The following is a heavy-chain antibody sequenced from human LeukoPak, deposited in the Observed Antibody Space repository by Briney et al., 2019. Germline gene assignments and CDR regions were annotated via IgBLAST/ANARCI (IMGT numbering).Heavy chain of an antibody. Sequence: SESLSLTCTVSGGSLSSRSYYWGWIRQPPGKGPEWIGSIYYSGRTFYNASLKSRVTISVDTSKNQFSLKLSSVTAADTAFYYCARYATRNGPNWFDPWGRGTLVTVSS. CDR1: GGSLSSRSYY. CDR3: ARYATRNGPNWFDP. J-gene: IGHJ5*02. V-gene: IGHV4-39*01. D-gene: IGHD2-8*01. CDR2: IYYSGRT.